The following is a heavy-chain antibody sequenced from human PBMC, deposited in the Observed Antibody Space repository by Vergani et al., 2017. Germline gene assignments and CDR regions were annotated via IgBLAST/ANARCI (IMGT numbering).Heavy chain of an antibody. V-gene: IGHV1-69*06. Sequence: QVQLLQSGAEVKKPGSSVKVSCKASGGTFSSYAISWVRQAPGQGLEWMGGIIPIFGTANYAQKFPGGVTITADKSTSTADMGLSSLRSEATAVYYGGGEAAGTVDYWGQGTLVTVSS. CDR3: GGEAAGTVDY. CDR1: GGTFSSYA. J-gene: IGHJ4*02. D-gene: IGHD6-13*01. CDR2: IIPIFGTA.